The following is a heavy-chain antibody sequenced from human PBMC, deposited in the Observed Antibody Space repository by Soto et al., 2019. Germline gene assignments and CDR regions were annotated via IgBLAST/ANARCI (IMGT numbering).Heavy chain of an antibody. D-gene: IGHD2-2*01. V-gene: IGHV1-8*01. Sequence: LVKVSGKAASYTFTRYDIHWVRQATGQGREWMGWMNPNSGNTGYAQKFQGRVTMTRNTSIRTAYMELSSLRSEDTAVYYCARGVVPAATTYYYYYYGMDVWGQGTTVTVSS. CDR1: SYTFTRYD. CDR3: ARGVVPAATTYYYYYYGMDV. J-gene: IGHJ6*02. CDR2: MNPNSGNT.